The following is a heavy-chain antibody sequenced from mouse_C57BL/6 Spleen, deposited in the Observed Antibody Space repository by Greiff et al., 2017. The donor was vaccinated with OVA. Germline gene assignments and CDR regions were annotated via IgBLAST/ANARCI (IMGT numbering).Heavy chain of an antibody. D-gene: IGHD1-1*01. V-gene: IGHV5-17*01. Sequence: EVHLVESGGGLVKPGGSLKLSCAASGFTFSDYGMPWVRQAPEKGLEWVAYISSGSSTIYYADTVKGRFTISRDNAKNTLFLQMTSLRSEDTAMYYCAKDGYYGSSPWYFDVWGTGTTVTVSS. CDR3: AKDGYYGSSPWYFDV. CDR1: GFTFSDYG. CDR2: ISSGSSTI. J-gene: IGHJ1*03.